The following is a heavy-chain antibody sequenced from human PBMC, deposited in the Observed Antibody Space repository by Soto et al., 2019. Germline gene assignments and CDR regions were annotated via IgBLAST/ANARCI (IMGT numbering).Heavy chain of an antibody. V-gene: IGHV3-33*01. CDR3: ARSFGGMVFGYDG. CDR2: IWYDGSNK. J-gene: IGHJ4*02. Sequence: QVQLVESGGGVVQPGRSLRLSCAASGFTFSSYGMHWVRQAPGKGLEWVAVIWYDGSNKYYADSVKGRFTISRDNSKNTLYLQMNSLRAEDTAVYYCARSFGGMVFGYDGWGQGTLVTVSS. CDR1: GFTFSSYG. D-gene: IGHD3-10*02.